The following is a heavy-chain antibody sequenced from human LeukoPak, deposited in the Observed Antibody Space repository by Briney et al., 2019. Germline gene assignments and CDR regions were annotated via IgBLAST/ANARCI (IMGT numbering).Heavy chain of an antibody. CDR3: AKGRPRSFDY. Sequence: PGGSLRLSCAASGFTFSSYAMSWVRQAPGKGLEWVSGISGSGGTTYYADSVKGRFTISRDNSKNTLYVQMNSLRAEDTAVYYCAKGRPRSFDYWGQGTLVTVSS. CDR2: ISGSGGTT. J-gene: IGHJ4*02. CDR1: GFTFSSYA. V-gene: IGHV3-23*01. D-gene: IGHD1-14*01.